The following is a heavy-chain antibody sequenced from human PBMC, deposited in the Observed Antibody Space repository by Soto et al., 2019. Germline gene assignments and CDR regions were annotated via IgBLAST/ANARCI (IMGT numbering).Heavy chain of an antibody. J-gene: IGHJ6*02. V-gene: IGHV3-30*18. CDR3: AKLVGTAMDRPYYYYGMDV. Sequence: PGGSLRLSCAASGFTFSSYGMHWVRQAQGKGLEWVAVISYDGSNKYYADSVKGRFTISRDNSKNTLYLQMNSLRAEDTAVYYCAKLVGTAMDRPYYYYGMDVWGQGTTVTVSS. CDR2: ISYDGSNK. D-gene: IGHD5-18*01. CDR1: GFTFSSYG.